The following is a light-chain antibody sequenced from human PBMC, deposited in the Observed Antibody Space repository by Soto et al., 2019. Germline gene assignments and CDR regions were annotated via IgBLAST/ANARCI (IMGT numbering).Light chain of an antibody. J-gene: IGLJ2*01. Sequence: QSVLTQPPSASGSPGQSVTISCTGTPSDVGGSNSVSWYQQHPGKAPNLMIYDVNKRPSGVPDRFSGSKSGNTASLTVSGLQAADEAHYFCSSYAPSDVVFGGGTQLTVL. V-gene: IGLV2-8*01. CDR3: SSYAPSDVV. CDR1: PSDVGGSNS. CDR2: DVN.